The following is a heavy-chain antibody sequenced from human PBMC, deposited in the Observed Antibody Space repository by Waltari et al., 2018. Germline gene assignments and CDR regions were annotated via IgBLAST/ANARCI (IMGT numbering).Heavy chain of an antibody. J-gene: IGHJ4*02. CDR1: GYPFPRPT. V-gene: IGHV1-2*06. CDR2: INPNSGGT. CDR3: ARDGVAGTMAIY. D-gene: IGHD6-19*01. Sequence: QAQLGQSGAEGKKPGASVQGPCKSSGYPFPRPTNHRGRQAPGQGLEWMGRINPNSGGTNYAQKFQGRVTMTRDTSISTAYMELSRLRSDDTAVYYCARDGVAGTMAIYWGQGTLVTVSS.